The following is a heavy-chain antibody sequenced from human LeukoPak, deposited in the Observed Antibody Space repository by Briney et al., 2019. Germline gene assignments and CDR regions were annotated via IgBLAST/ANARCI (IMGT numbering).Heavy chain of an antibody. V-gene: IGHV3-23*01. Sequence: GGSLRLSCAASRFTFSAIAMSWVREAPGEGLGWVSGIGSDGRAFYTTSVQGRFAISTDNSKNTLYLQMNSLRAEDTAIYYCAKDLHFSSGIDYWGQGTLVTVSS. D-gene: IGHD3-3*02. CDR3: AKDLHFSSGIDY. CDR1: RFTFSAIA. J-gene: IGHJ4*02. CDR2: IGSDGRA.